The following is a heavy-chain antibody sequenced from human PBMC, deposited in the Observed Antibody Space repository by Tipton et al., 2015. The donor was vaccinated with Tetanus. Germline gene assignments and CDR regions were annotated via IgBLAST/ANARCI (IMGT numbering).Heavy chain of an antibody. Sequence: GLVKPSETLSLGCTVSGGSISSTSYYWAWIRQPPGKGLEWMGHVHKNGSTNYNPSLKSRLTMSLDSSKNQFPLRLASVTSADTAVYYCARDAGDSGYWGQGALVTVSS. J-gene: IGHJ4*02. V-gene: IGHV4-39*06. CDR1: GGSISSTSYY. D-gene: IGHD2-21*02. CDR2: VHKNGST. CDR3: ARDAGDSGY.